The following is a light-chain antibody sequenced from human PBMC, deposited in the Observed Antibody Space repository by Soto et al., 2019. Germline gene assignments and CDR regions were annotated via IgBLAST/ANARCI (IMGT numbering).Light chain of an antibody. CDR2: AVS. CDR3: HQSGHSRT. V-gene: IGKV3-20*01. J-gene: IGKJ1*01. Sequence: EIQLTQSPCTLSLSPGDRATLYFRSSQTVNANFLAWYQQKPGQAPRLLIYAVSNRAPGIPDRFSGSGSGTDITLTISRLEPENFAVYYCHQSGHSRTFGQRTKVDI. CDR1: QTVNANF.